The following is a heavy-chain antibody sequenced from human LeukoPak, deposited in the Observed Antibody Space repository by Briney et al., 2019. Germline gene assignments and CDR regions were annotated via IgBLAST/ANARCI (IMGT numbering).Heavy chain of an antibody. CDR3: ARLNSGSYLPAYFDY. V-gene: IGHV4-59*08. D-gene: IGHD1-26*01. J-gene: IGHJ4*02. CDR2: IYYSGST. Sequence: SETLSLTCTVSGGSISSYYWSWIRQPPGKGLEWIGHIYYSGSTNYNPSLKSRVTISVDTSKNQFSLKLSSVTAADTAVYYCARLNSGSYLPAYFDYWGRGTLVTVSS. CDR1: GGSISSYY.